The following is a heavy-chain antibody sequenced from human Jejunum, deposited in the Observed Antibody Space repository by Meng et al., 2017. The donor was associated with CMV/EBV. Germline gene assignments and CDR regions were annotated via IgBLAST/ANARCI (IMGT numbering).Heavy chain of an antibody. CDR2: MKTDGSEK. Sequence: LSCAASGFIFRTYWMSGARQAPGRGLEWVASMKTDGSEKYYVDSVKGRFTMSRDNAKNSLYLQMNSLRAEDTAVYYCARGNALDYWGLGTLVTVSS. CDR1: GFIFRTYW. J-gene: IGHJ4*02. V-gene: IGHV3-7*01. CDR3: ARGNALDY.